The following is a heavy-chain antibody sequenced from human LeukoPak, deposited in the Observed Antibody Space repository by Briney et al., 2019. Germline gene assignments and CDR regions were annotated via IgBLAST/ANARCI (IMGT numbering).Heavy chain of an antibody. D-gene: IGHD6-19*01. CDR3: ARDLPRSGWPYYYYYYGMDV. V-gene: IGHV3-48*03. CDR1: GFAFSFFA. Sequence: GGSLRLSCEASGFAFSFFAMSWLRQPPGKGLEWVSYISSSGSTIYYADSVKGRFTISRDNAKNSLYLQMNSLRAEDTAVYYCARDLPRSGWPYYYYYYGMDVWGQGTTVTVSS. J-gene: IGHJ6*02. CDR2: ISSSGSTI.